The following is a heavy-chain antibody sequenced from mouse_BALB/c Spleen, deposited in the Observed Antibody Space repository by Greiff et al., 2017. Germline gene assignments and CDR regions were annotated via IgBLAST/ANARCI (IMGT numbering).Heavy chain of an antibody. CDR2: IYPGDGDT. CDR3: ARFTTAEPYAMDY. Sequence: QVQLQQSGAELVRPGSSVKISCKASGYAFSSYWMNWVKQRPGQGLEWIGQIYPGDGDTNYNGKFKGKATLTADKSSSTAYMQLSSLTSEDSAVYFCARFTTAEPYAMDYWGQGTSVTVSS. J-gene: IGHJ4*01. V-gene: IGHV1-80*01. D-gene: IGHD1-2*01. CDR1: GYAFSSYW.